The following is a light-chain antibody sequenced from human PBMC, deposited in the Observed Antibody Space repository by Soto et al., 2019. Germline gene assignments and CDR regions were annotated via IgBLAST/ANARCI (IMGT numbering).Light chain of an antibody. Sequence: QSVLTHPTSACGTPGQRVTISCAGISSNIESNTVTWYQQLPGTAPKLVIYSNYDRPSGVPDRLSGSTSGTSASLVIRGLQSEDEADYYCAAWDDILNGHVFGGGTKVTGL. J-gene: IGLJ1*01. V-gene: IGLV1-44*01. CDR1: SSNIESNT. CDR3: AAWDDILNGHV. CDR2: SNY.